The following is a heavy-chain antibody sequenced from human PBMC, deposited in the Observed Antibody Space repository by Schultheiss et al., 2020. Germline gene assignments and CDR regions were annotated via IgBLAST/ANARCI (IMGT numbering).Heavy chain of an antibody. CDR3: ARSPKLEWLLSTSNYYMDV. Sequence: SETLSLTCAVYGGSFSGYYWSWIRQPPGKGLEWIGEINHSGSTNYNPSLKSRVTISVDTSKNQFSLKLSSVTAADTAVYYCARSPKLEWLLSTSNYYMDVWGKGTTVTVSS. D-gene: IGHD3-3*01. J-gene: IGHJ6*03. CDR1: GGSFSGYY. V-gene: IGHV4-34*01. CDR2: INHSGST.